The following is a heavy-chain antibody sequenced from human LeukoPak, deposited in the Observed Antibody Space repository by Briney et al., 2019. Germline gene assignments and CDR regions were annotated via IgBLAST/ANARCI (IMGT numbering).Heavy chain of an antibody. CDR2: INPNSGGT. Sequence: ASVKVSCKASGYTFTGYYMHWLRQAPGQGLEWMGRINPNSGGTNYAQKFQGRVTMTRDTSISTAYMELSRLRSDDTAVYYCASAVYDSSGYYYDYWGQGTLVTVSS. D-gene: IGHD3-22*01. CDR1: GYTFTGYY. CDR3: ASAVYDSSGYYYDY. V-gene: IGHV1-2*06. J-gene: IGHJ4*02.